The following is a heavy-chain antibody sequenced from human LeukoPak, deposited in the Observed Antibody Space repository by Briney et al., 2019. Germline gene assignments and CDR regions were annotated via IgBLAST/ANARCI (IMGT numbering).Heavy chain of an antibody. D-gene: IGHD1-26*01. CDR2: IYSTGST. V-gene: IGHV4-4*07. Sequence: SETLSLTCDVSGGSVRSYWWGWVRQPAGKGLEWLGRIYSTGSTRFNPSLKSRLTLSIDTSTNQFSLKLTSVTAADTAVYFCARQGYTVSYYFLDYWSQGTLVTVST. CDR3: ARQGYTVSYYFLDY. CDR1: GGSVRSYW. J-gene: IGHJ4*02.